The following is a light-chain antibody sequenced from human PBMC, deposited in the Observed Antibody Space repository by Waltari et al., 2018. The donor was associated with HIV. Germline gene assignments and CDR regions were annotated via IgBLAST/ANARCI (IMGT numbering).Light chain of an antibody. J-gene: IGLJ1*01. CDR2: KDS. V-gene: IGLV3-25*03. CDR3: QSADSSGTHYV. Sequence: SYELTQPPSVSVSPGQTARITCSGDALPKQYAYWYQQKPGQAPVVMIYKDSERASGIPERFSGSSSGKTVTLTISGVQAEDEADYYCQSADSSGTHYVFGTGTKVTVL. CDR1: ALPKQY.